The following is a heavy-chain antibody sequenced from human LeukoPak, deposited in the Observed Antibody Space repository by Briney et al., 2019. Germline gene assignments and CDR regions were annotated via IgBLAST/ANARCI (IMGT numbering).Heavy chain of an antibody. V-gene: IGHV2-70*11. J-gene: IGHJ4*02. D-gene: IGHD5-18*01. CDR2: IDWDDDK. CDR1: GFSLSTRGMC. Sequence: QTLTLTCTFSGFSLSTRGMCVSWIRQPPGKALEWLARIDWDDDKYYSTSLKTRLTISKDTSKNQVVLTMTNMDPVDTATYYCARTLVDTAMVTTFDYWGQGTLVTVSS. CDR3: ARTLVDTAMVTTFDY.